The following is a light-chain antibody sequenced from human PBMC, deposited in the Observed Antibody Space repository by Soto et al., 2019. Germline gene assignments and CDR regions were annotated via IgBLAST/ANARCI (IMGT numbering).Light chain of an antibody. CDR3: SSYTSSRTLV. CDR1: SSDVGGYNY. Sequence: QSALTQPASVSGSPGQSITISCTGTSSDVGGYNYVSWYQQHPGKAPKLMIYEVSNRPSGVSNRFSGSKSGNTASLTVSGLRAEDEADYYCSSYTSSRTLVFGGGTKRTVL. V-gene: IGLV2-14*01. CDR2: EVS. J-gene: IGLJ3*02.